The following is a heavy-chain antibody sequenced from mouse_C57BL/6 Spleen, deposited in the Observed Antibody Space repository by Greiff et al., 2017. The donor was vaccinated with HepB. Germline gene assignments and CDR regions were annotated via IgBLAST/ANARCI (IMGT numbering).Heavy chain of an antibody. CDR2: IDPENGDT. CDR3: TTSYYDYDGAMDY. Sequence: EVKLVESGAELVRPGASVKLSCTASGFNIKDDYMHWVKQRPEQGLEWIGWIDPENGDTEYASKFQGKATITADTSSNTAYLQLSSLTSEDTAVYYCTTSYYDYDGAMDYWGQGTSVTVSS. D-gene: IGHD2-4*01. V-gene: IGHV14-4*01. CDR1: GFNIKDDY. J-gene: IGHJ4*01.